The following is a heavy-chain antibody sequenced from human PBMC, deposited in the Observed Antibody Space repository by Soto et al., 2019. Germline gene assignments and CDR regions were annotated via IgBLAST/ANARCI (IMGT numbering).Heavy chain of an antibody. Sequence: ASVKVSCKASGYTFTSYAMHWVRKAPGQRLEWMGWINAGNGNTKYSQKFQGRVTITRDTSASTAYMELSSLRSEDTAVYYCARDQGGSWLSFDYLGQGALVTVS. D-gene: IGHD5-12*01. V-gene: IGHV1-3*01. CDR3: ARDQGGSWLSFDY. J-gene: IGHJ4*02. CDR2: INAGNGNT. CDR1: GYTFTSYA.